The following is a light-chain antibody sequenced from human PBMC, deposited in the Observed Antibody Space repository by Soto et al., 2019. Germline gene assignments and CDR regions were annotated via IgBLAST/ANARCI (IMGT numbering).Light chain of an antibody. J-gene: IGKJ4*01. CDR1: QSVSSY. V-gene: IGKV3-11*01. CDR2: DAS. CDR3: QRYNDWPLT. Sequence: EIVLTQSPATLSLSPGERATLSCRASQSVSSYLAWYQQKPGQAPRLLIYDASNRATGIPARFSGSGSGTDFTLTISSLQSEDFAVYYCQRYNDWPLTFGGGTKVEVK.